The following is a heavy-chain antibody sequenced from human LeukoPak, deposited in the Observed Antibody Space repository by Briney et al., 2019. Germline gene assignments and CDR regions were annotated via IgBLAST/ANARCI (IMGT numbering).Heavy chain of an antibody. CDR2: ISGSGSST. J-gene: IGHJ4*02. Sequence: GGSLRLSCAASGCTFTSYAMNWVRQAPGKGLEWVSTISGSGSSTYYVDSVKGRFTISRDNSKNTLYLQMNSLRAEDTAEYYCAKDRSGWYRRGSNYFDYWGQGTLVTVSS. CDR3: AKDRSGWYRRGSNYFDY. CDR1: GCTFTSYA. V-gene: IGHV3-23*01. D-gene: IGHD6-19*01.